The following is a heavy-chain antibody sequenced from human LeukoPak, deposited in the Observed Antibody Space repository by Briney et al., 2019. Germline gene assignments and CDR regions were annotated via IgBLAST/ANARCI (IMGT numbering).Heavy chain of an antibody. CDR2: ISGSGGSL. Sequence: GGSLRLSCAASEFTFSTNAMNWVRQAPGKGLEWVSTISGSGGSLYYADSVKGRFTISRDNSKNTLYLQMNSLRAEDTAVYYCARAAAASRSCGVWGQGTLVTVSS. D-gene: IGHD6-13*01. V-gene: IGHV3-23*01. CDR1: EFTFSTNA. J-gene: IGHJ4*02. CDR3: ARAAAASRSCGV.